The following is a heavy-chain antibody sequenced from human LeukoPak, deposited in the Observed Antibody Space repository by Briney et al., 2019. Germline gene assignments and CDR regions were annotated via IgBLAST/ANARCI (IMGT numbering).Heavy chain of an antibody. CDR1: GYSFTSYW. CDR3: VRHATVEAAGTWWFDP. Sequence: GESLKISCKSFGYSFTSYWIGWVRQMPGKGLEWMGIIYPRDSDTRYSPSFQGQVTISAGKSMNTAYLQWNSLKASDTAMYYCVRHATVEAAGTWWFDPWGQGTLVTVSS. CDR2: IYPRDSDT. J-gene: IGHJ5*02. V-gene: IGHV5-51*01. D-gene: IGHD6-13*01.